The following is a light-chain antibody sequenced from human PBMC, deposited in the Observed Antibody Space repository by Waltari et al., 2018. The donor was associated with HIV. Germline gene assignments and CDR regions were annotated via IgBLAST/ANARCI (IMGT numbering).Light chain of an antibody. J-gene: IGLJ3*02. V-gene: IGLV3-25*03. CDR2: KDS. Sequence: LTQPHSVSESPGKTVTISCTRSGGNIASYYVQWYQQKPGQAPVMVIYKDSERPSGIPERFSGSSSATTVTLTISGVQAADEADYYCQSSDISGNYLVFGGGTKLTVL. CDR3: QSSDISGNYLV. CDR1: GGNIASYY.